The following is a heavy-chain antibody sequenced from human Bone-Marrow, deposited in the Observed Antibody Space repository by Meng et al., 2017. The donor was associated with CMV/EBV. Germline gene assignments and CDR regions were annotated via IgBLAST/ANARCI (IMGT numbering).Heavy chain of an antibody. V-gene: IGHV1-18*01. CDR3: ARDGGGGWPFDY. D-gene: IGHD6-19*01. J-gene: IGHJ4*02. CDR2: ISTYYGNT. Sequence: CKAAGYTFTDYGISWVRQAPGQGLEWMGWISTYYGNTNYAQRLQGRVTMTTDTSTSTAYMELRSLRYDDTAVYYCARDGGGGWPFDYWGQGTLVTVSS. CDR1: GYTFTDYG.